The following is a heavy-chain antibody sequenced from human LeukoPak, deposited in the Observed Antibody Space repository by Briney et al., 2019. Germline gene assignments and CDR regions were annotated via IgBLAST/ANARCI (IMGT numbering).Heavy chain of an antibody. D-gene: IGHD2-2*01. CDR2: IYHSGST. J-gene: IGHJ4*02. V-gene: IGHV4-38-2*01. CDR3: ARLGYCSSTSCLPFDY. Sequence: SETLSLTCAVSGYSISSGYYWGWIRQPPGKGLEWIGSIYHSGSTYYNPSLKSRVTISVETSKNQLSLKLSSVTAADTAVYYCARLGYCSSTSCLPFDYWGQGTLVTVPS. CDR1: GYSISSGYY.